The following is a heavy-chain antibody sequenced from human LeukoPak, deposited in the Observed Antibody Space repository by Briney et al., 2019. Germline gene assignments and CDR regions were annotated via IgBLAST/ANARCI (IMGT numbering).Heavy chain of an antibody. J-gene: IGHJ4*02. CDR1: GGSISSGNYY. D-gene: IGHD5-24*01. V-gene: IGHV4-61*09. CDR3: GRWVDGYNNFDY. CDR2: IYTSGST. Sequence: PSETLSLTCTVSGGSISSGNYYWSWIRQPAGRGLEWIGHIYTSGSTYYNPSLKSRVTISVDTSKNQFSLKLSSVTAADTAVYYCGRWVDGYNNFDYWGQGTLVTVSS.